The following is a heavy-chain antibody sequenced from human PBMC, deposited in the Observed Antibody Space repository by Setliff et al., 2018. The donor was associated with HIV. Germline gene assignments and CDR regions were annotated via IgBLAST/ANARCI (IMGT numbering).Heavy chain of an antibody. D-gene: IGHD6-13*01. V-gene: IGHV4-34*01. CDR2: IDDSGSI. CDR3: ARILVAAAGTGFDP. CDR1: TESLTRYD. J-gene: IGHJ5*02. Sequence: PSETLSLTCAVYTESLTRYDWAWIRQSPEKGLEWIGEIDDSGSIIYNPSLQSRVTMSVDTSKNQFSLKVSSVTAADTAVYYCARILVAAAGTGFDPWGQGILVTVSS.